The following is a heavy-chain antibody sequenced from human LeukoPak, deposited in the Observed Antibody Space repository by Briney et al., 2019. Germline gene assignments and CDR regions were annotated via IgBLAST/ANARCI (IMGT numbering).Heavy chain of an antibody. Sequence: PSETLSLTCTVSGGSISSYYWSWIRQPPGKGLEWIGYIYYSGSTNYNPSLKSRVTISVDRSKNQFSLKLSSVTAADTAVYYCARDPNAGEMATIRLWGQGTLVTVSS. CDR1: GGSISSYY. CDR3: ARDPNAGEMATIRL. CDR2: IYYSGST. V-gene: IGHV4-59*12. D-gene: IGHD5-24*01. J-gene: IGHJ4*02.